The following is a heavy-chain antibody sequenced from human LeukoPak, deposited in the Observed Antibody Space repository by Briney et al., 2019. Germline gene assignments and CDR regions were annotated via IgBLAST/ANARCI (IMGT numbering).Heavy chain of an antibody. V-gene: IGHV1-69*01. J-gene: IGHJ4*02. Sequence: SVKASCKASGGTFSSYAISWVRQAPGQGLEWMGGIIPIFGTANYAQKFQGRVTITADEPTSTAYMELSSLRSEDTAVYYCARERERGYSGYVFDYWGQGTLVTVSS. CDR2: IIPIFGTA. CDR3: ARERERGYSGYVFDY. CDR1: GGTFSSYA. D-gene: IGHD5-12*01.